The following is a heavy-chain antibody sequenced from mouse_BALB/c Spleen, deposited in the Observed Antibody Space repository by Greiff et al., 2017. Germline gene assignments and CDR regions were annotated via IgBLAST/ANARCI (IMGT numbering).Heavy chain of an antibody. CDR1: GYTFTSYW. J-gene: IGHJ2*01. CDR2: IYPGNSDT. Sequence: VQLQQSGTVLARPGASVKMSCKASGYTFTSYWMHWVKQRPGQGLEWIGAIYPGNSDTSYNQKFKGKAKLTAVTSTSPAYMDLSSLTNEDSAVYYCTRSGYGYYFDYWGQGTTLTVSS. D-gene: IGHD3-1*01. V-gene: IGHV1-5*01. CDR3: TRSGYGYYFDY.